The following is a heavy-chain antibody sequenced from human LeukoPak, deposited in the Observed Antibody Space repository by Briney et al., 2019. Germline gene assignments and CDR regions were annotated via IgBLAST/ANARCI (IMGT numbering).Heavy chain of an antibody. CDR1: GGSISSGGYS. V-gene: IGHV4-30-4*07. Sequence: PSETLSLTCAVSGGSISSGGYSWSWIRQPPVKGLEWIGYIYYSGSTYYNPSLKSRVTISVDTSKDQFSLKLSSVTAADTAVYYCARAKRVFALFDYWGQGTLVTVSS. J-gene: IGHJ4*02. CDR3: ARAKRVFALFDY. D-gene: IGHD2-8*01. CDR2: IYYSGST.